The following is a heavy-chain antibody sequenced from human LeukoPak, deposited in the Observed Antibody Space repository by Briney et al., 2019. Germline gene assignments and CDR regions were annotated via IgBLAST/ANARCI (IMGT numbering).Heavy chain of an antibody. V-gene: IGHV3-7*01. CDR1: GFIFSGYW. Sequence: PGGSLRLSCAASGFIFSGYWMNWVRQAPGKGLEWVANIKQDGSEQHYVDSVRGRFTISRDNAKNSLYLQMNSLRVEGTAVYYCARDGFVGAADYWGQGTLVTVSS. CDR3: ARDGFVGAADY. D-gene: IGHD6-13*01. J-gene: IGHJ4*02. CDR2: IKQDGSEQ.